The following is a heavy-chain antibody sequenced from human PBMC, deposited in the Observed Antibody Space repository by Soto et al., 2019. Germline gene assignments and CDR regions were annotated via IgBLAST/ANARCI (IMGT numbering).Heavy chain of an antibody. CDR1: GYTLTELS. J-gene: IGHJ6*03. Sequence: ASVKVSCKVSGYTLTELSMHWVRQAPGKGLEWMGGFDPEDGETIYAQKFQGRVTMTEDTSTDTAYMELSSLRSEDTTVYYCATAPEGGHYYMDIWGKGTTVTVSS. CDR2: FDPEDGET. V-gene: IGHV1-24*01. CDR3: ATAPEGGHYYMDI.